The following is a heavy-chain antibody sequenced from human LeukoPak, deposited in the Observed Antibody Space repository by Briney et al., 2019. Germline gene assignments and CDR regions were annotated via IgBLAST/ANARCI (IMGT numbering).Heavy chain of an antibody. Sequence: ASVKVSCKASGYTFTSYDINWVRQATGQGLEWMGWMNPNSGNTGYAQKFQGRVTMTRNTSISTAYMELSSLRSEDTAVYYCARGAYYYDSSGPDAFDIWGQGTMVTVSS. J-gene: IGHJ3*02. CDR3: ARGAYYYDSSGPDAFDI. CDR1: GYTFTSYD. V-gene: IGHV1-8*01. CDR2: MNPNSGNT. D-gene: IGHD3-22*01.